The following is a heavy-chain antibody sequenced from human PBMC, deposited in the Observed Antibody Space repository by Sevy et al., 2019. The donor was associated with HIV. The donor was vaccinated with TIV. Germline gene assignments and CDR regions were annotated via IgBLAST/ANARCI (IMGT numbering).Heavy chain of an antibody. CDR2: FSSSGGNT. V-gene: IGHV3-23*01. D-gene: IGHD4-17*01. CDR3: AKDRRYGDIDLFDY. CDR1: GFTFSSYA. J-gene: IGHJ4*02. Sequence: GESLKISCAASGFTFSSYAMSWVRQAPGKGLEWVSVFSSSGGNTYYADSVKGRFTISRDNSKNTLYLQMNSLRAEDTAVYYCAKDRRYGDIDLFDYWGQGTLVTVSS.